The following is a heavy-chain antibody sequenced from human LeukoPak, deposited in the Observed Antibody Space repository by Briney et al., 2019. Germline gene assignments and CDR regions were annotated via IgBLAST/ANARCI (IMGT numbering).Heavy chain of an antibody. CDR1: GFTFTSSA. CDR3: AADPGVTVFYYYGMDV. CDR2: TVVGSGNT. D-gene: IGHD2-21*02. Sequence: GASVKVSCKASGFTFTSSAVQWGRQARGQRLEWIGWTVVGSGNTNYAQKFQERVTITRDMSTSTAYMELSSLRSEDTAVYYCAADPGVTVFYYYGMDVWGQGTTVTVSS. V-gene: IGHV1-58*01. J-gene: IGHJ6*02.